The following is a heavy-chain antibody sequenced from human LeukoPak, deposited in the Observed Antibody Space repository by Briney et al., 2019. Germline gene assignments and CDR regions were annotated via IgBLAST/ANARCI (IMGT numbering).Heavy chain of an antibody. J-gene: IGHJ4*02. CDR3: ARGYSYGYGLDY. V-gene: IGHV1-69*05. CDR2: IIPIFGTA. D-gene: IGHD5-18*01. CDR1: GGTFSSYA. Sequence: SVKVSCKASGGTFSSYAISWVRQAPGQGLEWMGRIIPIFGTANYAKKFQGRVTITTDESTSTAYMELSSLRSEDTAVYYCARGYSYGYGLDYWGQGTLVTVSS.